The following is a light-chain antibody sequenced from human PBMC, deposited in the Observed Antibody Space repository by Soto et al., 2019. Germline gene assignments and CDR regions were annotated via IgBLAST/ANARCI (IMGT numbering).Light chain of an antibody. CDR3: QQYGSSLIT. CDR1: QSVSSY. J-gene: IGKJ5*01. CDR2: GAS. Sequence: EIVLTQSPGTLSLSPGERATLSCRASQSVSSYLAWYQQKPGQAPRLLIYGASNRATGIPDRFSGSVSGTDFTLTISRLEPEEFAVYDCQQYGSSLITFGQGTRLEIK. V-gene: IGKV3-20*01.